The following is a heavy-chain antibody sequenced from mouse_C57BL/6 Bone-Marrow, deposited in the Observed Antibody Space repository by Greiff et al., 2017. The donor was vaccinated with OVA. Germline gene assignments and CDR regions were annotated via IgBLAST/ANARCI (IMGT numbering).Heavy chain of an antibody. CDR2: IYPRSGNT. CDR3: ARERNSKGLY. V-gene: IGHV1-81*01. D-gene: IGHD2-5*01. Sequence: VMLVESGAELARPGASVKLSCKASGYTFTSYGISWVKQRTGQGLEWIGEIYPRSGNTYYNEKFKGKATLTADKSSSTAYMELRSLTSEDSAVYFCARERNSKGLYWGQGTTLTVSS. J-gene: IGHJ2*01. CDR1: GYTFTSYG.